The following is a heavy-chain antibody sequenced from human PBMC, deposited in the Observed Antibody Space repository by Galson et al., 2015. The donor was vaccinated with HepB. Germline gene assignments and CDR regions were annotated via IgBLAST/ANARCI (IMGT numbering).Heavy chain of an antibody. D-gene: IGHD3-22*01. J-gene: IGHJ3*01. CDR1: GFTFSSYA. CDR2: ISGSGGST. CDR3: AKDLDYYDSSTGD. Sequence: SLRLSCAASGFTFSSYAMSWVRQAPGKGLAWVSGISGSGGSTYYADSVKGRLTISRDNSKNTLYLKMNSLRAEDTAVYHCAKDLDYYDSSTGDWGQGTMVTVSS. V-gene: IGHV3-23*01.